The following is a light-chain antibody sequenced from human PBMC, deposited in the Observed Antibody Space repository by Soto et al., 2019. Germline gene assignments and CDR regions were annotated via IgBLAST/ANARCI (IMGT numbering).Light chain of an antibody. CDR3: QQYGRSPRT. CDR2: GAS. V-gene: IGKV3-20*01. CDR1: QSVSSN. Sequence: EIVMTQSPATLSVSPGERATLSCRASQSVSSNLAWYHQKPGQAPRLLIYGASTRATGIPDRFSGSGSGTDFTLTISRLEPEDFAVYYCQQYGRSPRTFGQGTRLEN. J-gene: IGKJ5*01.